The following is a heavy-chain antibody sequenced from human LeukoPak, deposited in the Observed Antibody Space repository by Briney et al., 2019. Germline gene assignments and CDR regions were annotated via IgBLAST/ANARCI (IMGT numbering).Heavy chain of an antibody. J-gene: IGHJ4*02. CDR2: ISPGGGTT. CDR3: AKYFLAAEGILAAGTRGFDH. V-gene: IGHV3-23*01. CDR1: GFAFGSEA. Sequence: GGSLRLSCAVSGFAFGSEAMSWVRQSPARGLEWVASISPGGGTTYYADSVKGRFTISRDNSKNTLSLQMNSLRAEDTAVYHCAKYFLAAEGILAAGTRGFDHWGQGTLVTVSS. D-gene: IGHD6-13*01.